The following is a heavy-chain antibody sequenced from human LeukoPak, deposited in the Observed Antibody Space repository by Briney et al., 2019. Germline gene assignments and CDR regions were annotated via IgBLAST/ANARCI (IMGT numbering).Heavy chain of an antibody. CDR2: INYRGNT. J-gene: IGHJ5*02. D-gene: IGHD3-10*01. Sequence: SETLSLTCTVSGGSISSSSYYWGWIRQPPGKGLDWIGIINYRGNTYYNPSLKSRVTISVDTSKNQFSLKLSSVTAADTAVYYCARGGSITMVRGRRNWFDPWGQGTLVTVSS. CDR3: ARGGSITMVRGRRNWFDP. V-gene: IGHV4-39*01. CDR1: GGSISSSSYY.